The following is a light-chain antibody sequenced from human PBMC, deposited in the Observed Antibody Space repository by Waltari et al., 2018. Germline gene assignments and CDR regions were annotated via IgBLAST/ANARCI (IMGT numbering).Light chain of an antibody. J-gene: IGKJ4*01. Sequence: EIVLTQSPGTLSLSPGERATLSCRASQSASSNYLAWYHQKPGQAPRLLIHGASSRATGIPDRFSGSGSGTDFTLTISRLEPEDFGVYYCQQYEKSPLTFGGGTKV. CDR1: QSASSNY. CDR2: GAS. CDR3: QQYEKSPLT. V-gene: IGKV3-20*01.